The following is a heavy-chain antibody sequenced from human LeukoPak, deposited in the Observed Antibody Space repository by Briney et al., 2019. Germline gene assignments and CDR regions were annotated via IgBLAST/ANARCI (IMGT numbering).Heavy chain of an antibody. V-gene: IGHV3-48*01. CDR1: GFTFSSYA. CDR3: ARFAAGGSYYYYMDV. D-gene: IGHD6-25*01. J-gene: IGHJ6*03. CDR2: IGTSSSTI. Sequence: GGSLRLSCAASGFTFSSYAMNWVRQPPGKGLEWVSNIGTSSSTIYYADSVKGRFTISRDNAKNSLYLQMNSLRADDTAVYYCARFAAGGSYYYYMDVWGKGTTVTVSS.